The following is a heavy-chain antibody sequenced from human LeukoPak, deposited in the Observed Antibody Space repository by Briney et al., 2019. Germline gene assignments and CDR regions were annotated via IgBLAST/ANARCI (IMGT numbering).Heavy chain of an antibody. CDR3: ARDRSGSYVGFFDY. D-gene: IGHD1-26*01. V-gene: IGHV3-30*04. Sequence: GGSLRLSCAASGFTFSSYAMHWVRQAPGKGLEWVAVISYDGSNKYYADSVKGRFTISRDNSKNTLYLQMNSLRAEDTAVYYCARDRSGSYVGFFDYWGQGTLVTVSS. CDR1: GFTFSSYA. CDR2: ISYDGSNK. J-gene: IGHJ4*02.